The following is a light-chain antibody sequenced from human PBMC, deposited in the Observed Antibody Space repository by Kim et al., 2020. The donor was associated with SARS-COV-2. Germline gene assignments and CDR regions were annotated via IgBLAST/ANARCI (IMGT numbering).Light chain of an antibody. CDR3: QQLNSYPLT. Sequence: ASVGDRVTITCRASQGISSYLAWYQQEPGKAPKLLIYAASTLQSGVPSRFSGSGSGTEFTLTISSLQPEDFATYCCQQLNSYPLTFGGGTKVDIK. CDR1: QGISSY. CDR2: AAS. J-gene: IGKJ4*01. V-gene: IGKV1-9*01.